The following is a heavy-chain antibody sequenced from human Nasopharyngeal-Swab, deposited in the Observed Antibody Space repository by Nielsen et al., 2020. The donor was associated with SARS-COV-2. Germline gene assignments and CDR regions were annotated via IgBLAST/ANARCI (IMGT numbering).Heavy chain of an antibody. Sequence: VRQAPGKGLEWVSAISGSGGSTYYADSVKGRFTISRDNSKNTLYLQMNSLRAEDTAVYYCAKYAARQKLGFLVRAPATNWFDPWGQGTLVTVSS. J-gene: IGHJ5*02. CDR2: ISGSGGST. CDR3: AKYAARQKLGFLVRAPATNWFDP. D-gene: IGHD3-3*01. V-gene: IGHV3-23*01.